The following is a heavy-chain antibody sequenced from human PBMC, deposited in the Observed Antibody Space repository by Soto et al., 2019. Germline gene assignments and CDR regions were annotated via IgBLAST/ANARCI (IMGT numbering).Heavy chain of an antibody. J-gene: IGHJ4*02. CDR1: GFSFSNYG. CDR2: ISYDGRNK. CDR3: AKASREYSSGWPTDY. D-gene: IGHD6-19*01. V-gene: IGHV3-30*18. Sequence: QVQLVESGGGVVQPGRSLRLSCAASGFSFSNYGIHWVRQAPGKGLQWVAHISYDGRNKYYADSVKGRFTISRDNSKNTLYLQMSSLRDDDTAVYYCAKASREYSSGWPTDYCGRGTLVTVSS.